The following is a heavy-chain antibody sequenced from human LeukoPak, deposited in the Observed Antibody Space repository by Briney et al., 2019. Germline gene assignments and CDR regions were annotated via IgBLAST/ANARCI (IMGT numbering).Heavy chain of an antibody. V-gene: IGHV3-30-3*01. Sequence: GGSLRLSCAASGFTFSGYAMHWVRQAPGKGLEWVAVISYDGTNKYHADSVKGRFTISRDNSKNTLYLQMISLRTEDTAVYYCARDSSGGSSGLMGADYWGQGTLVIVSS. D-gene: IGHD6-19*01. J-gene: IGHJ4*02. CDR3: ARDSSGGSSGLMGADY. CDR2: ISYDGTNK. CDR1: GFTFSGYA.